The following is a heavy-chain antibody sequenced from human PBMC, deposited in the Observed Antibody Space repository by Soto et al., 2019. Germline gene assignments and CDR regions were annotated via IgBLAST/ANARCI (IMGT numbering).Heavy chain of an antibody. Sequence: EVQLVESGGGLVKPGGSRRLSCAASGFTFSSYSMNWVRQAQGKGLEWVSSISSSSSYIYYADSVKGRFTISRDNAKNSLYLQMNSLRAEDTAVYYCARSQPAAIVIYYYGMDVWGQGTTVTVSS. V-gene: IGHV3-21*01. CDR1: GFTFSSYS. CDR3: ARSQPAAIVIYYYGMDV. CDR2: ISSSSSYI. J-gene: IGHJ6*02. D-gene: IGHD2-2*02.